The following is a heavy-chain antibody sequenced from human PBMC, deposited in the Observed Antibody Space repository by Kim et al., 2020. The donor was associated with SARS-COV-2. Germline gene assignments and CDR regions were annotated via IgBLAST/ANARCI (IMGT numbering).Heavy chain of an antibody. CDR3: AKPPPHYYDILTGYYRGWDY. CDR2: ISGSGGST. Sequence: GGSLRLSCAASGFTFSSYAMSWVRQAPGKGLEWVSAISGSGGSTYYADSVKGRFTISRDNSKNTLYLQMNSLRAEDTAVYYCAKPPPHYYDILTGYYRGWDYWCQGSLVTVSS. D-gene: IGHD3-9*01. V-gene: IGHV3-23*01. CDR1: GFTFSSYA. J-gene: IGHJ4*02.